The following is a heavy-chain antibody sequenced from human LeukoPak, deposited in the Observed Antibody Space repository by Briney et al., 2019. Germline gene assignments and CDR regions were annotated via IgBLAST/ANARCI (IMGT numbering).Heavy chain of an antibody. J-gene: IGHJ4*02. CDR1: GFTFTNSW. Sequence: PGGSLRLSCAASGFTFTNSWMAWVRQAPGKGLEWVANIKQDGSTKHYMDSLKGRFTISRDNPKNPLYLQMNSLRADDTAIYYCARDTDGSLDYWGQGILVTVAS. CDR3: ARDTDGSLDY. CDR2: IKQDGSTK. V-gene: IGHV3-7*01. D-gene: IGHD1-26*01.